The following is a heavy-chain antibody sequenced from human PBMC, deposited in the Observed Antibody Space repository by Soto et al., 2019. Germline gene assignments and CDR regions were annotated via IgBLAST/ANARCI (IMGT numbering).Heavy chain of an antibody. CDR1: GFTFSSYA. V-gene: IGHV3-23*01. Sequence: EVQLLEYGGVLVQPGGSLRLSCAASGFTFSSYAMSWVRQAPGKGLEWVSVISGSGDSTYYADSVKGRFTISRDNSKNTLYLQMNSLRAEDTAVYYCARRGSGSYYDYWGQGTLVTVSS. CDR2: ISGSGDST. D-gene: IGHD1-26*01. J-gene: IGHJ4*02. CDR3: ARRGSGSYYDY.